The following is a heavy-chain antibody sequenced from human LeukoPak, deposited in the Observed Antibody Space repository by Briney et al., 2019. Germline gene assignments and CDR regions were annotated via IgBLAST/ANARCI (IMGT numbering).Heavy chain of an antibody. CDR2: IYYSGST. J-gene: IGHJ4*02. CDR1: GDSISSYY. CDR3: ARGTGYPYYFDY. Sequence: PSETLSLTCTVSGDSISSYYWSWIRQPPGKGLEWIGYIYYSGSTNYNTSLKSRVTMSVDTSKNQFSLKLSSVTAADTAVYYCARGTGYPYYFDYWGQGTLVTVSS. D-gene: IGHD3/OR15-3a*01. V-gene: IGHV4-59*01.